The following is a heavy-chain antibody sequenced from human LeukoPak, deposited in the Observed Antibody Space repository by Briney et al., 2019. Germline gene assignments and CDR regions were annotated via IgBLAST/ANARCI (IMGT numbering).Heavy chain of an antibody. J-gene: IGHJ4*02. CDR2: IIPIFGTA. V-gene: IGHV1-69*13. CDR3: AGVAGGTVTTAHY. D-gene: IGHD4-17*01. CDR1: GDTFIRYG. Sequence: SVKVSCKASGDTFIRYGISWVRQAPGQGLEWMGGIIPIFGTANYAQKFQGRVTITADESTSTAYMELSSLRSEDTAVYYCAGVAGGTVTTAHYWGQGTLVTVSS.